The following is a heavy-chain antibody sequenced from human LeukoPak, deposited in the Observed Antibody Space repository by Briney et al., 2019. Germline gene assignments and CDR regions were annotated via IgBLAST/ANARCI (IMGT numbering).Heavy chain of an antibody. V-gene: IGHV1-24*01. CDR2: FDPEDGET. D-gene: IGHD3-22*01. CDR3: ATRADSSGYVSGMDV. J-gene: IGHJ6*02. Sequence: ASVKVSCKVSGYTLTELSMHWVRQAPGEGLEWMGGFDPEDGETIYAQKFQGRVTMTEDTSTDTAYMELSSLRSEDTAVYYCATRADSSGYVSGMDVWGQGTTVTVSS. CDR1: GYTLTELS.